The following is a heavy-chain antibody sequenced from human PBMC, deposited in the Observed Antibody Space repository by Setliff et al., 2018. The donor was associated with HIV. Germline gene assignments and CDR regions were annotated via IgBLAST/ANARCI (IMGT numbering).Heavy chain of an antibody. CDR1: GFTVSSIY. D-gene: IGHD3-10*01. V-gene: IGHV3-53*01. J-gene: IGHJ3*02. Sequence: GGSLRLSCAASGFTVSSIYMSWVRQAPGKGLEWVSTIYSGAGIFYADSVRGRFTISTDSSENTLYLQMNSLRADDTAVYYCAKSTEGRSGPHNAFHIWGQGTMVTVSS. CDR3: AKSTEGRSGPHNAFHI. CDR2: IYSGAGI.